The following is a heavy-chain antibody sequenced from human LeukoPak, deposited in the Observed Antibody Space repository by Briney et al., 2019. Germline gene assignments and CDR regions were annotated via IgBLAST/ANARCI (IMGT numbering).Heavy chain of an antibody. CDR1: GFTFSSYA. V-gene: IGHV3-30-3*01. CDR2: MSYDGSNK. D-gene: IGHD6-19*01. Sequence: GGSLRLSCAASGFTFSSYAMHWVRQAPGKGLEWVAVMSYDGSNKYYADSVKGRFTISRDNSKNTLYLQMNSLRAEDTAVYYCARERSRSGWFYQAIDYWGQGTLVTVSS. CDR3: ARERSRSGWFYQAIDY. J-gene: IGHJ4*02.